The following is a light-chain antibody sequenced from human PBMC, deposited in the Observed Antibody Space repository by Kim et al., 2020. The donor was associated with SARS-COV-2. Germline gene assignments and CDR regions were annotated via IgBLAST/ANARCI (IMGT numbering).Light chain of an antibody. CDR1: CGIFASRY. Sequence: GWTATMSCTRRCGIFASRYVQWFQQRPGSVPTTVIFEDYQRPSGVPDRFSGSVDRSSNSASLTISGLKTEDQGDYYCQSYDDTNVVFGGGTQLTVL. J-gene: IGLJ3*02. CDR2: EDY. CDR3: QSYDDTNVV. V-gene: IGLV6-57*03.